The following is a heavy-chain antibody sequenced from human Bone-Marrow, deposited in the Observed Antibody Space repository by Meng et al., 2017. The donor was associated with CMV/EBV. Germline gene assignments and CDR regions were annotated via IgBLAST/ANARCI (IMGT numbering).Heavy chain of an antibody. CDR2: IIPIFGTA. D-gene: IGHD6-13*01. V-gene: IGHV1-69*05. CDR3: ARHGSWARYYYGMDV. Sequence: SVKVSCKASGGTFSSYAISWVRQAPGQGLEWMGGIIPIFGTANYAQKFQGRVTITTDESTSTAYMELSSLRSEDTAVYYCARHGSWARYYYGMDVWGQGTTVTVYS. J-gene: IGHJ6*02. CDR1: GGTFSSYA.